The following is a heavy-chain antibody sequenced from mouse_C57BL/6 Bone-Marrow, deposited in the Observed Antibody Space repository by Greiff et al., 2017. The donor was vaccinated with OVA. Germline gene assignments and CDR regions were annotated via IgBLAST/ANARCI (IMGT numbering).Heavy chain of an antibody. V-gene: IGHV1-63*01. D-gene: IGHD3-3*01. CDR1: GYTFTNYW. Sequence: QVHVKQPGAELVRPGTSVKMSCKASGYTFTNYWISWAKQRPGHGLEWIGDIYPGGGYTNSNEKFKGKATLTADKSSSTAYMQFSSLTSEDSAIYYCASKSRRCRCFDDWGTGTTVTVSS. CDR3: ASKSRRCRCFDD. J-gene: IGHJ1*03. CDR2: IYPGGGYT.